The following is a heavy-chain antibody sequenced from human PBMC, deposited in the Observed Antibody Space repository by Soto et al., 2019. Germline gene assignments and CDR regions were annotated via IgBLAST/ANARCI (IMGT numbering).Heavy chain of an antibody. Sequence: ASVKVSCKASGDTFTTYAIHWVRQAPGQRLEWMGWISTGNGNTNYAQKLQGRVTITTDTSTSTAYMELRSLRSDDTAVYYCARDLRVPYSSSSGYWGQGTLVTVSS. CDR2: ISTGNGNT. V-gene: IGHV1-3*04. CDR1: GDTFTTYA. D-gene: IGHD6-6*01. J-gene: IGHJ4*02. CDR3: ARDLRVPYSSSSGY.